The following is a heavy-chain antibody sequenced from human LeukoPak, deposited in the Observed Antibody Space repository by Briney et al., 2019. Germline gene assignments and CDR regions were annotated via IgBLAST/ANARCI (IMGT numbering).Heavy chain of an antibody. V-gene: IGHV4-39*01. CDR2: IYYSGNT. J-gene: IGHJ5*02. CDR3: ASQESRYSIAASET. CDR1: GGSISSSDYY. D-gene: IGHD6-13*01. Sequence: SETLSLTCTVSGGSISSSDYYWGWIRQPPGKGLEWIGSIYYSGNTYYNPSLKSRVTISVDTSKNQFSLRLSFVTAADTAVYYCASQESRYSIAASETWGQGTLVTVSS.